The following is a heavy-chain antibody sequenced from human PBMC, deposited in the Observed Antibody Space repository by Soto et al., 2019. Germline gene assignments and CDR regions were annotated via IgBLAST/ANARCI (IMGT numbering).Heavy chain of an antibody. V-gene: IGHV3-53*01. J-gene: IGHJ2*01. D-gene: IGHD4-17*01. CDR3: ARLGTTVVTLYWYFDL. CDR1: GFTVSSNY. Sequence: EVQLVESGGGLIQPGGSLRLSCAASGFTVSSNYMSWVRQAPGKGLEWVSVIYSGGSTYYADSVKGRFTISRDNSKNTLYLQMNSLSAEDTAVYYCARLGTTVVTLYWYFDLWGRGTLVTVSS. CDR2: IYSGGST.